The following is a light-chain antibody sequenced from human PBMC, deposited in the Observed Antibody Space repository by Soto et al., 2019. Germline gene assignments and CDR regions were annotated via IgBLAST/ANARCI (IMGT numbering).Light chain of an antibody. CDR1: SSGIRDYNY. CDR2: EAS. J-gene: IGLJ1*01. Sequence: QSVLTQPASVSGSPGQSITISCTGTSSGIRDYNYVSWYQQLPGNAPKLIMYEASNRPSGISNRFSGSKSGNTASLTISGLQAEDEADYYCSSKSPDFFGTGTKVTVL. V-gene: IGLV2-14*01. CDR3: SSKSPDF.